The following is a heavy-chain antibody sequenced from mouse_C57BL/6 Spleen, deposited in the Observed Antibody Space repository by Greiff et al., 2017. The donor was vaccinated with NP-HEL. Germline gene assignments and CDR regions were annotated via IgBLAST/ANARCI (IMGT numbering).Heavy chain of an antibody. CDR3: ARSNYYGSSSRAMDY. J-gene: IGHJ4*01. CDR1: GYTFTSYW. CDR2: IYPGSGST. D-gene: IGHD1-1*01. Sequence: QVQLQQPGAELVKPGASVKMSCKASGYTFTSYWITWVKQRPGQGLEWIGDIYPGSGSTSYNEKFKSKATLTVDTSSSTAYMQLSSLTSEDSAVYYCARSNYYGSSSRAMDYWGQGTSVTVSS. V-gene: IGHV1-55*01.